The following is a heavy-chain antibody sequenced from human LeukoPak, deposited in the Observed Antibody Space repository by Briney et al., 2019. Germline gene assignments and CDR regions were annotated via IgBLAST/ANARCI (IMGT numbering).Heavy chain of an antibody. CDR3: AKRIQSAMATGY. CDR1: GFTFSSYG. CDR2: ISGSGGST. Sequence: GGSLRLSCAASGFTFSSYGMSWVRQAPGKGLEWVSAISGSGGSTYYADSVKGRFNISRDNSKNTLYLQMNSLRAEDTAVYYCAKRIQSAMATGYWGQGTLVTVSS. D-gene: IGHD5-18*01. J-gene: IGHJ4*02. V-gene: IGHV3-23*01.